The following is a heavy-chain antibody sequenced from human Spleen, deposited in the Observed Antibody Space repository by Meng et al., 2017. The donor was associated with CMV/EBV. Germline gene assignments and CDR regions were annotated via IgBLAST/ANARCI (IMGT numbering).Heavy chain of an antibody. CDR3: ASCSGGSCYLVGLDY. V-gene: IGHV3-53*01. CDR2: IYSGGST. D-gene: IGHD2-15*01. Sequence: GGSLRLSCAASGFTVSSNYMSWVRQAPGKGLEWVSVIYSGGSTYYADSAKGRFTISRDNSKNTLYLQMNSLRAEDTAVYYCASCSGGSCYLVGLDYWGQGTLVTVSS. CDR1: GFTVSSNY. J-gene: IGHJ4*02.